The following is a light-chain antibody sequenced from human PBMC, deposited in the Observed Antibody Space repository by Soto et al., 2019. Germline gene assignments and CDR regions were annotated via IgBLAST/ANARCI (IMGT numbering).Light chain of an antibody. CDR3: QQYDNPPIT. CDR1: QDISNY. V-gene: IGKV1-33*01. Sequence: DIQMTQSPSSLSASVGDRVTITCQASQDISNYLNWYQQKPGKAPKLLIYDASNLETGAPSRFSGSGSGTDFTFTISSLQPEDIATYYCQQYDNPPITFGQGTRLEIQ. CDR2: DAS. J-gene: IGKJ5*01.